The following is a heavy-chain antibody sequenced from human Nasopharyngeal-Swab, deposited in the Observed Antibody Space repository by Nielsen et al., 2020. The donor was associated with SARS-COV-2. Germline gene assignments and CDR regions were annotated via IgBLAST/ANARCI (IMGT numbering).Heavy chain of an antibody. CDR2: ISYDGSNK. J-gene: IGHJ6*02. D-gene: IGHD4-17*01. V-gene: IGHV3-30-3*01. CDR3: ARSYYGAYYYGMDV. Sequence: GASLQISCAASGFTFSSYAMHWVRQAPGKGLEWVAVISYDGSNKYYADSVKGRFTISRDNSKNTLYLQMNSLRAEDTDVYYCARSYYGAYYYGMDVWGQGTTVTVSS. CDR1: GFTFSSYA.